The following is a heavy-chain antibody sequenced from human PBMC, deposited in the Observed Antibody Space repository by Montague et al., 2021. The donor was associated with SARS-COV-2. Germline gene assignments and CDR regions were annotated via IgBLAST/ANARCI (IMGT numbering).Heavy chain of an antibody. CDR1: GGSITGYY. D-gene: IGHD4-23*01. Sequence: SETLSLTCTVSGGSITGYYWSWLRRSPGEGLEWIAYIYDGGAVNYNPSLGSRVTISTDTSKNQLSLKVNSVTAADTAVYYCVRDHPYGGPRGAYDIWGQGTMVTVSS. CDR3: VRDHPYGGPRGAYDI. V-gene: IGHV4-59*13. CDR2: IYDGGAV. J-gene: IGHJ3*02.